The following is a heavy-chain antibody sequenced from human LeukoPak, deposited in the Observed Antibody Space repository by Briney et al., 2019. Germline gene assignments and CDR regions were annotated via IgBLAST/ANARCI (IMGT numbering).Heavy chain of an antibody. Sequence: GGSLRLSCAASGFSFSDYDIHWVRLAPGKGLEWVTFIRYDGSNTYAESVKGRFTISRDNSKNTLYLQMNSLRAEDTAVYYCAKGYYCSGGSCYLALFDYWGQGTLVTVSS. CDR3: AKGYYCSGGSCYLALFDY. D-gene: IGHD2-15*01. CDR1: GFSFSDYD. CDR2: IRYDGSNT. V-gene: IGHV3-30*02. J-gene: IGHJ4*02.